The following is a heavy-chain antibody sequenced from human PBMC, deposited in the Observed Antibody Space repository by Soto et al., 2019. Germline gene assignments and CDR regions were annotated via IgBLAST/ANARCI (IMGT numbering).Heavy chain of an antibody. CDR2: IRGSGSST. J-gene: IGHJ4*02. CDR1: GLTFSGYG. D-gene: IGHD4-4*01. V-gene: IGHV3-23*01. Sequence: VQLLESGGGLVQPGGSLRLSCAASGLTFSGYGMSWVRQAPGTGLEWVSAIRGSGSSTYYADSVKGRFTISRDDSKNILFLQMNSLRAEDTAVYYCVTRSRGLQSSPPRLDSWGQGTLVTVSS. CDR3: VTRSRGLQSSPPRLDS.